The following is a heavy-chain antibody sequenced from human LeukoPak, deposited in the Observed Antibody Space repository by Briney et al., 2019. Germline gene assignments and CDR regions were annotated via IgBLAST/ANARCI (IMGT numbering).Heavy chain of an antibody. Sequence: GASVKVSCKASGYTFTSYAMHWVRQAPGQRLEWMGWINAGNGNTKYSQKFQGRVTVTRDTSASTAYMELSSLRSEDTAVYYCAVDIAVADLFDYWGQGTLVTVSS. V-gene: IGHV1-3*01. J-gene: IGHJ4*02. CDR2: INAGNGNT. D-gene: IGHD6-19*01. CDR1: GYTFTSYA. CDR3: AVDIAVADLFDY.